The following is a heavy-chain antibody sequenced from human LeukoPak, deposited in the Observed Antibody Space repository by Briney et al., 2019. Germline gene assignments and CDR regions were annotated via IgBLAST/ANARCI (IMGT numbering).Heavy chain of an antibody. J-gene: IGHJ4*02. Sequence: GGSLRLSCAASEFTFSSYGMPWVRQAPAKGLGWVPVIWYDGSNKYYADSVKGRFTISRDNSKNTLYLQMNSLRAEDTAVYYCARDGPGGYWGQGTLVTVSS. CDR3: ARDGPGGY. CDR1: EFTFSSYG. V-gene: IGHV3-33*01. CDR2: IWYDGSNK. D-gene: IGHD3-10*01.